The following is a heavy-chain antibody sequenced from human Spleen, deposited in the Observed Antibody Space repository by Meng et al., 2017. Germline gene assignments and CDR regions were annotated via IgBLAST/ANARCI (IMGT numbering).Heavy chain of an antibody. D-gene: IGHD2-21*01. J-gene: IGHJ4*02. CDR3: VRDENISLGKLFGDY. V-gene: IGHV1-2*06. CDR1: GYNVPEYW. CDR2: IDPKSGDT. Sequence: QVQRGQSGAEVKKPGASVKVSCKPSGYNVPEYWLHWVRRAPGQGLEWMGRIDPKSGDTHYAQRFQGRVTMTGDTSIGTAYVELSGLRSDDTAIYYCVRDENISLGKLFGDYWGQGTLVTVSS.